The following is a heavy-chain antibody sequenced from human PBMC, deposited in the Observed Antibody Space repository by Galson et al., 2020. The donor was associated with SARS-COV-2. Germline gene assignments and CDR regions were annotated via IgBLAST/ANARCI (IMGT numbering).Heavy chain of an antibody. CDR1: GFTFSDYY. D-gene: IGHD6-6*01. V-gene: IGHV3-11*06. Sequence: GESLKISCAASGFTFSDYYMSWIRQAPGKGLEWVSYISSSSSYTNYADSVKGRFTISRDNAKNSLYLQMNSLRAEDTAVYYCARSGQQLVPLDYYYYYGMDVWGQGTTVTFSS. CDR3: ARSGQQLVPLDYYYYYGMDV. CDR2: ISSSSSYT. J-gene: IGHJ6*02.